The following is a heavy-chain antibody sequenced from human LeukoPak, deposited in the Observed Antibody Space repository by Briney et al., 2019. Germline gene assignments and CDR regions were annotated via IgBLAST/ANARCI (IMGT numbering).Heavy chain of an antibody. CDR2: ISSSSIYI. CDR3: ARGRDGYNLVDAFDI. Sequence: GGSLRLSCAASGFTFSNYRMNWVRQAPGKGLEWVSSISSSSIYIYYADSLKGRFTISRDNAKNSLYLQMNSLRAEDSAVYYCARGRDGYNLVDAFDIWGQGIMVTVSS. V-gene: IGHV3-21*01. CDR1: GFTFSNYR. D-gene: IGHD5-24*01. J-gene: IGHJ3*02.